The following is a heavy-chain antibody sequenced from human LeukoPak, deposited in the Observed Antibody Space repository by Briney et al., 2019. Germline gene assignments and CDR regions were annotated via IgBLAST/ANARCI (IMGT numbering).Heavy chain of an antibody. CDR1: GLTFSSYA. CDR3: ARGPLRVTMIVVAPIDY. D-gene: IGHD3-22*01. Sequence: EGSLRLSCAASGLTFSSYAMHWVRQAPGKGLEWVAVISYDGSNKYYADSVKGRFTISRDNSKNTLYLQMNSLRAEDTAVYYCARGPLRVTMIVVAPIDYWGQGTLVTVSS. J-gene: IGHJ4*02. V-gene: IGHV3-30*04. CDR2: ISYDGSNK.